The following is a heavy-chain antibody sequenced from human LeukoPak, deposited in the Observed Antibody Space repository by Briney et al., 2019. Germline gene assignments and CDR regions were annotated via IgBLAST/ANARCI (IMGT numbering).Heavy chain of an antibody. J-gene: IGHJ3*02. CDR3: AKSLWFGELLSAFDI. V-gene: IGHV3-30*18. CDR2: ISYDGSNK. D-gene: IGHD3-10*01. CDR1: GFTFSSYA. Sequence: GGSLRLSCAASGFTFSSYAMSWVRQAPGKGLEWVAVISYDGSNKYYADSVKGRFTISRDNSKNTLYLQMNSLRAEDTAVYYCAKSLWFGELLSAFDIWGQGTMVTVSS.